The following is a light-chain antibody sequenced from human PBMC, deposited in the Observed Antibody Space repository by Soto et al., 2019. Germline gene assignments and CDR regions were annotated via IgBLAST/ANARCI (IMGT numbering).Light chain of an antibody. CDR1: QTVNSSY. Sequence: DIVLTQSPGTLSLSPGERATLSCRASQTVNSSYLAWYQRKPDQAHRLLIHHASSRATGIPYRFSSSGSWEDFPLTISRLAPEDLAVYYCQKYGSSITFGEGTKVEIK. J-gene: IGKJ4*01. CDR2: HAS. V-gene: IGKV3-20*01. CDR3: QKYGSSIT.